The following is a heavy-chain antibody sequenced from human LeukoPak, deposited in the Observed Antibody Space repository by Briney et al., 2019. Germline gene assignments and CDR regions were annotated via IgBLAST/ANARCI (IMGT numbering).Heavy chain of an antibody. V-gene: IGHV3-21*01. J-gene: IGHJ4*02. CDR1: GFTFSSYS. CDR3: ARDKVSTGRIAVAGTGEFDY. D-gene: IGHD6-19*01. CDR2: ISSSSSYI. Sequence: GGSLRLSCAASGFTFSSYSMNWVRQAPGKGLEWVSSISSSSSYIYYADSVKGRFTISRDNAKNSLYLQMNSLRAKDTAVYYCARDKVSTGRIAVAGTGEFDYWGQGTLVTVSS.